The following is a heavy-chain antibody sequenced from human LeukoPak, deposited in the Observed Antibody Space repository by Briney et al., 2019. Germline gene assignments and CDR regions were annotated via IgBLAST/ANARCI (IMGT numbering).Heavy chain of an antibody. V-gene: IGHV3-48*03. D-gene: IGHD4-17*01. CDR1: GFTFSAYE. J-gene: IGHJ4*02. CDR2: ISSRGTTI. Sequence: GSLRLSCAASGFTFSAYEMNWVRQAPGKGLEGVSYISSRGTTIFYVQSVNGRFTTSRDNAKNSLYLQTNSLRAEDTAVYYCVGDYGDFAGRLGYWGQGTMVTVSS. CDR3: VGDYGDFAGRLGY.